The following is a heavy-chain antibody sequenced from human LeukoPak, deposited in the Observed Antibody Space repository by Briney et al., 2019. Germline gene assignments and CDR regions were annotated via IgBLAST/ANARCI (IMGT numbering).Heavy chain of an antibody. D-gene: IGHD6-6*01. J-gene: IGHJ4*02. CDR2: IIPIFGTA. CDR1: GGTFSSYA. CDR3: ASIAARQSGEGY. V-gene: IGHV1-69*05. Sequence: GSSVKVSCKASGGTFSSYAISWVRQAPGQGLEWMGRIIPIFGTANYAQKFQGRVTITTDESTSTAYMELSSLRSEDTAVYYCASIAARQSGEGYWGQGTLVTVSS.